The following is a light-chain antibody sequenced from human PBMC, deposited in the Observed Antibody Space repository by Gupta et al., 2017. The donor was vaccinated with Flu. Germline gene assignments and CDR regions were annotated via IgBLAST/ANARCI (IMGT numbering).Light chain of an antibody. CDR1: QSISSW. J-gene: IGKJ4*01. Sequence: DIQMTQSPSTLSASVGDRVSITCRASQSISSWLAWYQQKPGKAPKVLIYKASSLEGEAPSRFSGSGSGTEFTLTISSRQPDDFATYYCQQENSSPLNFGGGTKVEIK. CDR2: KAS. CDR3: QQENSSPLN. V-gene: IGKV1-5*03.